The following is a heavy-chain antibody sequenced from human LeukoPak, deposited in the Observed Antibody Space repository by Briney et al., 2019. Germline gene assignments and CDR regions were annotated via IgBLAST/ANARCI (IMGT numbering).Heavy chain of an antibody. CDR3: ARLVLGTPSYYYYGMDV. V-gene: IGHV4-59*08. CDR1: GGSISSYY. CDR2: IYYSGST. Sequence: SETLSFTCTVSGGSISSYYWSWIRQPPGKGLEWIGYIYYSGSTNYNPSLKSRVTISVDTSKNQFSLKLSSVTAADTAVYYCARLVLGTPSYYYYGMDVWGQGTTVTVSS. D-gene: IGHD7-27*01. J-gene: IGHJ6*02.